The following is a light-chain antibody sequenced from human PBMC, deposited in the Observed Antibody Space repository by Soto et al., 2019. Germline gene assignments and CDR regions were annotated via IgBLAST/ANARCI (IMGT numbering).Light chain of an antibody. Sequence: EMVLNQSPGTLSLSPGERATLSCRARQSVSSSYLAWYQQKPGQAPRLLIYGASSRATGIPDRFSGSDSGTDFALTISRVEPEEFAVYYCQQYGISSWTFGQGTKVEIK. CDR2: GAS. J-gene: IGKJ1*01. CDR3: QQYGISSWT. CDR1: QSVSSSY. V-gene: IGKV3-20*01.